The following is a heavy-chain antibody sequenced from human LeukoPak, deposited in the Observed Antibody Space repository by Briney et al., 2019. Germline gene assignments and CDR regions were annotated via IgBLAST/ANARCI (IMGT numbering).Heavy chain of an antibody. CDR1: GFTFSSYS. J-gene: IGHJ3*02. D-gene: IGHD6-13*01. CDR3: ASPYSSSWFDAFDI. CDR2: ISSSSSTI. V-gene: IGHV3-48*01. Sequence: GGSLSLSCAASGFTFSSYSMNWVRQAPGKGLEWVSYISSSSSTIYYADSVKGRFTISRDNAKNSLYLQMNSLRAEDTAVYYCASPYSSSWFDAFDIWGQGTMVTVSS.